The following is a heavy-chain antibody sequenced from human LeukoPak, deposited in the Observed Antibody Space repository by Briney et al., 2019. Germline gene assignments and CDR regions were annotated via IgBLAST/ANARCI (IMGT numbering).Heavy chain of an antibody. V-gene: IGHV4-4*07. J-gene: IGHJ5*02. CDR1: GGSISSYY. Sequence: SETLSLTCTVSGGSISSYYWSWIRQPAGKGLEWIVRIYTSGSTNYNPSLKSRVTMSVDTSKNQFSLKLSSVTAADTAVYYCARDMADCSSTSCYTYWFDPWGQGTLVTVSS. CDR2: IYTSGST. CDR3: ARDMADCSSTSCYTYWFDP. D-gene: IGHD2-2*02.